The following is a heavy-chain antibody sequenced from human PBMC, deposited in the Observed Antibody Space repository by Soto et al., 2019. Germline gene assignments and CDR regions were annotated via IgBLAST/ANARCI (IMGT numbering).Heavy chain of an antibody. CDR3: ARAGVAAGLYLDN. CDR2: INQDGSEK. V-gene: IGHV3-7*01. CDR1: GFIFRSYW. D-gene: IGHD2-15*01. J-gene: IGHJ4*02. Sequence: ESGGGLVQPGGSLRLSCAASGFIFRSYWMSWVRQAPGKGLEWVANINQDGSEKYYVDSVRGRFIISRDNAENSLYLQMNSLRAEDTALYYCARAGVAAGLYLDNWGQGTLVTVSS.